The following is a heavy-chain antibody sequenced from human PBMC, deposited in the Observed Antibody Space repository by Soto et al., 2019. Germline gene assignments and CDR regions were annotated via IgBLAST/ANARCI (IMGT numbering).Heavy chain of an antibody. V-gene: IGHV1-69*01. CDR3: ARDRSRYCSGGSCHRDYGMDV. J-gene: IGHJ6*04. CDR1: GGTFSSYA. Sequence: QVQLVQSGAEVKKPGSSVKVSCKASGGTFSSYAISWVRQAPGQGLEWMGGIIPIFGTANYAQKFQGRVTNTADESTSTAYMELSSMGSEDTAVYYCARDRSRYCSGGSCHRDYGMDVWGEGTTVTVSS. D-gene: IGHD2-15*01. CDR2: IIPIFGTA.